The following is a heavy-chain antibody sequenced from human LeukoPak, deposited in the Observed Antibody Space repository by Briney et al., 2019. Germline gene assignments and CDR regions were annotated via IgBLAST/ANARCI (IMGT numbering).Heavy chain of an antibody. J-gene: IGHJ4*02. CDR3: ARIVQITGTIPH. V-gene: IGHV4-38-2*02. Sequence: SETLSLTCSVSGFSISGGYYWGWIRQPPGKGLEWLGSIYHSGNTDYNPSLKSRVTISVDTAKNKFFLRLRSVTAADTAVYYCARIVQITGTIPHWGQGTLVTVSS. CDR2: IYHSGNT. D-gene: IGHD1-1*01. CDR1: GFSISGGYY.